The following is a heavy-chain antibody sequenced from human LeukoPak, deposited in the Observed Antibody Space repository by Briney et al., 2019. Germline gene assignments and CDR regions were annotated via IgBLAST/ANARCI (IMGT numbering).Heavy chain of an antibody. CDR3: AKHPSTPAPFDY. CDR1: GGSISSSSYY. V-gene: IGHV4-39*01. J-gene: IGHJ4*02. D-gene: IGHD2-2*01. Sequence: SETLSLTCTVSGGSISSSSYYWGWIRQPPGKGLEWIGSIYYSGSTYYNPSLKSRVTISVDTSKNQFSLKLSSVTAADTAVYYCAKHPSTPAPFDYWGQGTLVTVSS. CDR2: IYYSGST.